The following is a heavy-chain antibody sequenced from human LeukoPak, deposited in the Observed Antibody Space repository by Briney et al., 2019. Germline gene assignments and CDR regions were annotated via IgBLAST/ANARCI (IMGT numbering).Heavy chain of an antibody. CDR1: GFTFSSYS. J-gene: IGHJ3*02. CDR2: ISSSSGTI. Sequence: GGSLRLSCAASGFTFSSYSMNWVRQAPGKGLEWVSYISSSSGTIYYADSVKGRFTISRDNAKNSLYLQMNSLRAEDTAVYYCASVSTFGYSSSWYPPKRAFDIWGQGTMVTVSS. V-gene: IGHV3-48*01. D-gene: IGHD6-13*01. CDR3: ASVSTFGYSSSWYPPKRAFDI.